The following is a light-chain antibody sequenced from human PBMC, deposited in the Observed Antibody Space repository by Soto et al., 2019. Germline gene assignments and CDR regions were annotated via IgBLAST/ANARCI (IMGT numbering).Light chain of an antibody. CDR1: QSVSSNY. CDR3: QQYGSSPT. V-gene: IGKV3-20*01. J-gene: IGKJ1*01. Sequence: EIVLTQSPGTLSLSPGERATLSCRSSQSVSSNYLAWYQQKPDQAPRLVIYDVSGRATGIPDRFSGSGSGTDFTLTISSLESEDFAVYYCQQYGSSPTFGQGTKVEIK. CDR2: DVS.